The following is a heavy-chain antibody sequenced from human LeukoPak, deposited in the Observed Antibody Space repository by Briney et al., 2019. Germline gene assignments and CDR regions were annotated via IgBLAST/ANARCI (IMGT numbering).Heavy chain of an antibody. J-gene: IGHJ4*02. V-gene: IGHV1-2*06. D-gene: IGHD6-19*01. CDR2: INPKSGGT. Sequence: ASVKVSCKASGYTFTGYHMHWVRQAPGQGLEWMGRINPKSGGTNYAQKFQGRVTMTRDTSISTAYMELSRLTSDDAAVYYCARASSGWYDIDSWGQGTLVTVSS. CDR1: GYTFTGYH. CDR3: ARASSGWYDIDS.